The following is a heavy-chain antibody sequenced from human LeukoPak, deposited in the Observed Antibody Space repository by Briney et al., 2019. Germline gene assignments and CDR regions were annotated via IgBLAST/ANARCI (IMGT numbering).Heavy chain of an antibody. Sequence: SGGSLRLSSAASGFTFSDYYMSWIRQAPGKGLEWVSYISSSGSTIYYADSVKGRFTISRDNAKNSLYLQMNSLRAEDTAVYYCARELYDSSGSYFDYWGQGTLVTVSS. D-gene: IGHD3-22*01. V-gene: IGHV3-11*01. CDR2: ISSSGSTI. J-gene: IGHJ4*02. CDR3: ARELYDSSGSYFDY. CDR1: GFTFSDYY.